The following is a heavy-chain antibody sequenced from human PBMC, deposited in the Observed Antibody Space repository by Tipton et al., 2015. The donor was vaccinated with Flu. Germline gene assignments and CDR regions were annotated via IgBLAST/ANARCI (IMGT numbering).Heavy chain of an antibody. Sequence: TLSLTCTVSGGSISSYYWSWSRQPPGKGLEWIGYSYYSGSTNYNPSLKSRVTISVDTSKNQFSLKLSSVTAADTAVYYCARVGGSAYYSYGMDVWGQGTTVTVSS. CDR1: GGSISSYY. V-gene: IGHV4-59*01. D-gene: IGHD1-26*01. CDR2: SYYSGST. CDR3: ARVGGSAYYSYGMDV. J-gene: IGHJ6*02.